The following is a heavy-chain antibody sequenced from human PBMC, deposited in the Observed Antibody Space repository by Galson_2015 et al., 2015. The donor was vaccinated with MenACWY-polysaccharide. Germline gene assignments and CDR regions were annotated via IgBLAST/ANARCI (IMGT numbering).Heavy chain of an antibody. CDR3: ARGVVVVPAAIHYGMDV. J-gene: IGHJ6*02. V-gene: IGHV3-23*01. CDR1: GFTFTNYA. CDR2: IGGSGTT. D-gene: IGHD2-2*01. Sequence: SLRLSCAASGFTFTNYAMNWVRQAPGKGLEWVSSIGGSGTTYYADSVKGRFTISRDNSKNMVYLQMNSLRAGDTAVYYCARGVVVVPAAIHYGMDVWGQGTTVTVSS.